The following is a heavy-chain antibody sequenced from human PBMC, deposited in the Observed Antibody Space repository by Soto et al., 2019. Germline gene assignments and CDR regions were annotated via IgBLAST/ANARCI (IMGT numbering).Heavy chain of an antibody. V-gene: IGHV6-1*01. CDR3: AREIEGVAAAGHGTLPN. Sequence: SQTLSLTCAISGDSVSSNSAARNWIRQSPSRGLEWLGRTYYRSKWYNDYAVSVKSRITINPDTSKNQFSLQLNSVTPEDTAVYYCAREIEGVAAAGHGTLPNWGQGTLVTVSS. D-gene: IGHD6-13*01. J-gene: IGHJ4*02. CDR2: TYYRSKWYN. CDR1: GDSVSSNSAA.